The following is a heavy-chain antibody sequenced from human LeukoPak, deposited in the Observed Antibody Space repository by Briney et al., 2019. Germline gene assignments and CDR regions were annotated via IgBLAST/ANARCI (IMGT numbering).Heavy chain of an antibody. CDR1: GGSFSGYY. Sequence: SETLSLTCAVYGGSFSGYYWSWIRQPPGKGLEWIGEINHSGSTNYNPSLKGRVTISVDTSKNQFSLKLSSVTAADTAVYYCARVIYDYVWGSYRLGSFDPWGQGTLVTVSS. V-gene: IGHV4-34*01. D-gene: IGHD3-16*02. CDR2: INHSGST. CDR3: ARVIYDYVWGSYRLGSFDP. J-gene: IGHJ5*02.